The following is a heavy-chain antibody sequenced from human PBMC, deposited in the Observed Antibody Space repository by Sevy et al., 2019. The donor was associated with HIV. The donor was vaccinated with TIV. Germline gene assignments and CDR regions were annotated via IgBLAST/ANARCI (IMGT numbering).Heavy chain of an antibody. V-gene: IGHV3-30*18. CDR2: ISYDGSNK. CDR1: GFTFSSYG. CDR3: ANLVAASRAFDY. D-gene: IGHD5-12*01. J-gene: IGHJ4*02. Sequence: GGSLRLSCAASGFTFSSYGMHWVRQAPGKGLEWVAVISYDGSNKYYADSVKGRFTISRDNSKNMLYLQMNSLRAEDTAVYYCANLVAASRAFDYWGQGTLVTVSS.